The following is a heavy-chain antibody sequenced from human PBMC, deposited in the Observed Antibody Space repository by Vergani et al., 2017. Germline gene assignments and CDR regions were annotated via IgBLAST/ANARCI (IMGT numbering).Heavy chain of an antibody. D-gene: IGHD2-2*01. J-gene: IGHJ6*03. CDR2: IYYSGST. Sequence: QVQLQESGPGLVKPSETLSLTCTVSGGSISSYYWSWIRQPPGKGLEWIGYIYYSGSTNYNPSLKSRVTISVDTSKNQFSLKLSSVTAADTAVYYWARLVVPAASDYYYMDVWGKGTTVTVSS. CDR1: GGSISSYY. CDR3: ARLVVPAASDYYYMDV. V-gene: IGHV4-59*01.